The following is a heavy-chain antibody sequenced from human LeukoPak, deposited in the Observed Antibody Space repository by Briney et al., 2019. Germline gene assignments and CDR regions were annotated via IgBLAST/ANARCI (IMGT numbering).Heavy chain of an antibody. D-gene: IGHD3-22*01. J-gene: IGHJ4*02. V-gene: IGHV3-15*01. CDR3: TTGVRDSSGYYNFDY. CDR1: GFTFSNAW. CDR2: IKSKTDGGTI. Sequence: GGSLRLSCAASGFTFSNAWMNWVRQSPGKGLEWVGRIKSKTDGGTIDYGAPVEGRFTISRDDSKNTLYLQMNSLKTEDTAMYHCTTGVRDSSGYYNFDYWGQGTLVTVSS.